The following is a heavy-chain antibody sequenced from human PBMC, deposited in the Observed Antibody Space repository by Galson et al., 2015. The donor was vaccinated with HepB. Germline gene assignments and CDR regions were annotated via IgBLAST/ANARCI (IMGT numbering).Heavy chain of an antibody. V-gene: IGHV3-30*04. CDR3: ARDRAYGSGSSVYYYYGMDV. J-gene: IGHJ6*02. CDR1: GFTFSSYA. Sequence: SLRLSCAASGFTFSSYAMHWVRQAPGKGLEWVAVISYDGSNKYYADSVKGRFTISRDNSKNTLYLQMNSLRAEDTAVYYCARDRAYGSGSSVYYYYGMDVWGQGTTVTVSS. CDR2: ISYDGSNK. D-gene: IGHD3-10*01.